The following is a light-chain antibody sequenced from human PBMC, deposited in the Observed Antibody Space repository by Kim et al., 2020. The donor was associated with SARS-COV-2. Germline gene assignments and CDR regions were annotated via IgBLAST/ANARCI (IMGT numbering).Light chain of an antibody. CDR1: QSISTY. CDR3: QQSYSTLYT. CDR2: AAS. V-gene: IGKV1-39*01. Sequence: SASVGDRVTITCRASQSISTYLNWYQQKPGKAPKLLIYAASSLQSGVPSRFSGSGSGTDFTLTISSLQPDDFATYYCQQSYSTLYTFGQGTKLKIK. J-gene: IGKJ2*01.